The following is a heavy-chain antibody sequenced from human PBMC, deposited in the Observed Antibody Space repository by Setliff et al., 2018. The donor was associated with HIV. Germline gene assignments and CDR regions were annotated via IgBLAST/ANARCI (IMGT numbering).Heavy chain of an antibody. CDR1: GFTFNYAW. CDR3: TADLTDPPAYGPDY. Sequence: GGSLRLSCAASGFTFNYAWMGWVRQAPGKGLEWVGRIKSKIDAETTDYAAPVKGRFTIPRDDSKNTVYLQLNSLKTEDTAMYYCTADLTDPPAYGPDYWGQGTLVTVSS. V-gene: IGHV3-15*01. D-gene: IGHD2-21*01. CDR2: IKSKIDAETT. J-gene: IGHJ4*02.